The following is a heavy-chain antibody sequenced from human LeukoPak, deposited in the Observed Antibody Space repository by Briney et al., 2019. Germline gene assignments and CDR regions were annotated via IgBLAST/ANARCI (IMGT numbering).Heavy chain of an antibody. CDR1: GYTFTTYA. Sequence: ASVKVSCKASGYTFTTYAMNWVRQAPGQGLEWMGCINTNTGNPTYAQGFTERFVFFLDTSVSTAYLQISSLEAEDTAVYYCAGEYSSSHGDAFDIWGQGTMVTVSS. D-gene: IGHD6-6*01. J-gene: IGHJ3*02. CDR3: AGEYSSSHGDAFDI. V-gene: IGHV7-4-1*02. CDR2: INTNTGNP.